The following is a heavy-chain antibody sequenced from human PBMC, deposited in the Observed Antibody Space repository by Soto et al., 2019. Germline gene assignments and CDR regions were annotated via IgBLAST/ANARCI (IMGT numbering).Heavy chain of an antibody. CDR1: GFSLSSYW. J-gene: IGHJ4*02. V-gene: IGHV3-7*01. Sequence: EVQLVESGGGLVQPGGSLGLSCVVSGFSLSSYWMSWVRQVPGKGLEWVASIKRDGSEKKYVDSVKGRFTSSRDTGKNSVYLQMSSLSAEDTGIYFCVRPVTSLVGRSGFDFWGQGTLVTISS. CDR2: IKRDGSEK. CDR3: VRPVTSLVGRSGFDF. D-gene: IGHD1-26*01.